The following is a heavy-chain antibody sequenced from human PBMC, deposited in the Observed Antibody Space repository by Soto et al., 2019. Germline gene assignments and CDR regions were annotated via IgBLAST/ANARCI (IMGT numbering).Heavy chain of an antibody. V-gene: IGHV3-15*01. CDR3: TTDLLRYFDWLLYPESHSTSKSDY. J-gene: IGHJ4*02. CDR2: IKSKTDGGTT. D-gene: IGHD3-9*01. CDR1: GFTFSNAW. Sequence: GGSLRLSCAASGFTFSNAWMSWVRQAPGKGLEWVGRIKSKTDGGTTDYAAPVKGRFTISRDDSKNTLYLQMNSLKTEDTAVYYCTTDLLRYFDWLLYPESHSTSKSDYWGQGTLVTVSS.